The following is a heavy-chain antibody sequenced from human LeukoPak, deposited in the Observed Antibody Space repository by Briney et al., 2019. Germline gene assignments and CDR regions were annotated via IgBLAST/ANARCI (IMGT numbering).Heavy chain of an antibody. Sequence: PGGSLRLSCAASGFTLSTYSMNWVRQAPGKGLEWISYITSSSSTVYYADSVKGRFTISRDNAKNSLYLQMDSLTDEDTAVYYCATWNSDWEFAYWGQGTLVSVSS. CDR2: ITSSSSTV. D-gene: IGHD1/OR15-1a*01. J-gene: IGHJ4*02. V-gene: IGHV3-48*02. CDR3: ATWNSDWEFAY. CDR1: GFTLSTYS.